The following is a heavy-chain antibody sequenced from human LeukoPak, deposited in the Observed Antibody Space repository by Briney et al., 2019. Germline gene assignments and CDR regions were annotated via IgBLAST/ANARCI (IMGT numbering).Heavy chain of an antibody. V-gene: IGHV1-2*02. Sequence: ASVKVSCKASGYTFTCYYMHWVRQAPGQGLEWMGWINPNSGGTNYAQKFQGRVTMTRDTSISTAYMELSRLRSDDTAVYYCARVGTAVAGRGFDYWGQGTLVTVSS. D-gene: IGHD6-19*01. J-gene: IGHJ4*02. CDR3: ARVGTAVAGRGFDY. CDR1: GYTFTCYY. CDR2: INPNSGGT.